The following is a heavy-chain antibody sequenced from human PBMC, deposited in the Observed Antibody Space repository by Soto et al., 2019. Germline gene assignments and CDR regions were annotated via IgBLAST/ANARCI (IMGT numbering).Heavy chain of an antibody. Sequence: EVQLVESGGVVVQPGGSLRLSCAASGFTFDDYTMHWVRQAPGKGLEWVSLISWDGGSTYYADSVKGRFTISRDNSKNSLYLQMNSLRTEDTALYYCAKDISRPPWSSISVGYFQHWGQGTLVTVSS. D-gene: IGHD3-3*02. CDR1: GFTFDDYT. CDR2: ISWDGGST. V-gene: IGHV3-43*01. J-gene: IGHJ1*01. CDR3: AKDISRPPWSSISVGYFQH.